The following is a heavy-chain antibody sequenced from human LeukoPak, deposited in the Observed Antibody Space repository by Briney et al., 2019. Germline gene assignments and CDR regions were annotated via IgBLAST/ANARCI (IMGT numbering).Heavy chain of an antibody. CDR3: AKGNYDILTGYLYYFDY. CDR2: ISGSGPST. D-gene: IGHD3-9*01. J-gene: IGHJ4*02. CDR1: GFTFSSYG. Sequence: PGGSLRLSCAASGFTFSSYGMSWVRQAPGKGLEWVSAISGSGPSTYYADSVKGRFTISRDNSKNTLYLQMNSLRAEDTAVYYCAKGNYDILTGYLYYFDYWGQGTLVTVSS. V-gene: IGHV3-23*01.